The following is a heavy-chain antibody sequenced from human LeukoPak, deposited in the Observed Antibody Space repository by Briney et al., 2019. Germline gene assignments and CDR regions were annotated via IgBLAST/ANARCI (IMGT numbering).Heavy chain of an antibody. D-gene: IGHD5-18*01. CDR3: AREGLPDTAMRPNPLDY. CDR1: GGSISSYY. V-gene: IGHV4-4*08. CDR2: IYTSGST. J-gene: IGHJ4*02. Sequence: PSETLSLTCTVSGGSISSYYWSWIRQPPGKGLECIGRIYTSGSTNYNPSLKSRVTISVDTSKNQFSLKLSSVTAADTAVYYCAREGLPDTAMRPNPLDYWGQGTLVTVSS.